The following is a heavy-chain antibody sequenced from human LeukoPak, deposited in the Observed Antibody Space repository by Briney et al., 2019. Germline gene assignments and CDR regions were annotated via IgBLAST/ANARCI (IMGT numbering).Heavy chain of an antibody. CDR3: VGGAGDYYYGMDV. CDR1: GFTFSNYW. J-gene: IGHJ6*02. Sequence: TGGSLRLSCAASGFTFSNYWMHWVRQAPGKGLVWVSRIYTDGSSTNYADSVKGRFTISRDSAKNTLYLQMNSLRGEDTAVYYCVGGAGDYYYGMDVWGQGTTVTVSS. V-gene: IGHV3-74*01. CDR2: IYTDGSST. D-gene: IGHD3-3*01.